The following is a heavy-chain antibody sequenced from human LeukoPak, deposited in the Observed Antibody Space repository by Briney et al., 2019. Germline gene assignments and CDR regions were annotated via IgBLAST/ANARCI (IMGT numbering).Heavy chain of an antibody. J-gene: IGHJ4*02. CDR1: GYTFTSYD. V-gene: IGHV1-8*01. CDR2: MNPNSGNT. CDR3: ARGRYSYGYRPIDY. D-gene: IGHD5-18*01. Sequence: ASVKVSCKASGYTFTSYDINWVRQATGQGLEWMGWMNPNSGNTGYAQKFQGRVTMTRNTSISTAYMELSSLRSEDTAVYYCARGRYSYGYRPIDYWGQGTLVTVSS.